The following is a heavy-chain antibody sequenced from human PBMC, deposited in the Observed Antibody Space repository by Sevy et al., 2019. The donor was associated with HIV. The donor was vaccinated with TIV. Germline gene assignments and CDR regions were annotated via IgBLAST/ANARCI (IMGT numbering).Heavy chain of an antibody. V-gene: IGHV3-72*01. J-gene: IGHJ4*02. D-gene: IGHD6-13*01. CDR1: GFTFSDHY. CDR2: TRNKADGYTT. Sequence: GGSLRLSCVASGFTFSDHYMEWVRQAPGKGLEWVGRTRNKADGYTTEYAASVKRRFTISSDDSKNSLYVQMNSLKTEDTAVYYCATHAGIAAAGRVFDYWGQGTLVTVSS. CDR3: ATHAGIAAAGRVFDY.